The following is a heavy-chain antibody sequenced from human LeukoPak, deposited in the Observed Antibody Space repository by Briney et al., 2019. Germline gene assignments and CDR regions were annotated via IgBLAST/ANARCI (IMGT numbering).Heavy chain of an antibody. Sequence: GGSLRLSCAASGFTFSSYGMHWVRQGPGKGLECVAVIWYDGSNKYYADSVKGRFTISRDNSKNTLYLQMNSLRAEDTAVYYCARGSHPHPPCDYWGQGTLVTVSS. D-gene: IGHD3-10*01. CDR3: ARGSHPHPPCDY. V-gene: IGHV3-33*01. J-gene: IGHJ4*02. CDR2: IWYDGSNK. CDR1: GFTFSSYG.